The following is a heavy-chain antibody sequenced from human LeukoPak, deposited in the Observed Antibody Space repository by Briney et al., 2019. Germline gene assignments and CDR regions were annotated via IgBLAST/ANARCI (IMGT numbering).Heavy chain of an antibody. J-gene: IGHJ6*02. CDR3: ARGYGGPYGMDV. V-gene: IGHV3-33*01. Sequence: GRSLRLSCAASGFTFSSYGMPWVRQAPGKGLEWVAVIWYDGSNKYYADSVKGRFTISRHNSKNTLYLQMNSLRAEDTAVYYCARGYGGPYGMDVWGQGTTVTVSS. CDR1: GFTFSSYG. CDR2: IWYDGSNK. D-gene: IGHD4/OR15-4a*01.